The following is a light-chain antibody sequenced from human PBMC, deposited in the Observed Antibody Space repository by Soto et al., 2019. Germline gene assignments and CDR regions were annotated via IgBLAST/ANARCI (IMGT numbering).Light chain of an antibody. J-gene: IGLJ1*01. CDR3: SSFTGSFTHV. CDR2: DVT. CDR1: GGDIGGYNY. Sequence: QSVLTQPASVSGSPGQSITISGALRGGDIGGYNYVSWYQQHPGKAPKLIIFDVTDRPSGVSDRFSGSKSGNTASLTISGLRPGDEADYYCSSFTGSFTHVFGTGTKVTVL. V-gene: IGLV2-14*03.